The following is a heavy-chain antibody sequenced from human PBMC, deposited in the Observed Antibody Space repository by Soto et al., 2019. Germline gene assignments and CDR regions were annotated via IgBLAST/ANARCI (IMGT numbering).Heavy chain of an antibody. Sequence: ASEKVSCKASGYTFTSYGISWVRQAPGQGLEWMGWISAYNGNTNYAQKLQGRVTMTTDTSTSTAYMELRSLRSDDTAVYYCARLWFGEKYNWFDPWGQGTLVTVSS. D-gene: IGHD3-10*01. CDR1: GYTFTSYG. CDR3: ARLWFGEKYNWFDP. CDR2: ISAYNGNT. J-gene: IGHJ5*02. V-gene: IGHV1-18*01.